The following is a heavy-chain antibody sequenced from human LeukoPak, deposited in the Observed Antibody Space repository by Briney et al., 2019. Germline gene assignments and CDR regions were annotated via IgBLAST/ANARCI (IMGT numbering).Heavy chain of an antibody. CDR2: ISDSGGRT. J-gene: IGHJ4*02. D-gene: IGHD3-22*01. Sequence: GGSLRLSCAVSGITLSNYGMSWVRQAPGKGLEWVAGISDSGGRTNYADSVKGRFTISRDNPKNTLYLQMNSLRAEGTAVYFCAKRGVVIRVILVGFHKEAYYFDSWGQGALVTVCS. CDR1: GITLSNYG. CDR3: AKRGVVIRVILVGFHKEAYYFDS. V-gene: IGHV3-23*01.